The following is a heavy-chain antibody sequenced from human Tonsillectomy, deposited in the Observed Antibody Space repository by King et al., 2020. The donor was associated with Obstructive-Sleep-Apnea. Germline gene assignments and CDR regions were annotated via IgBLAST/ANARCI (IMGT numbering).Heavy chain of an antibody. Sequence: VQLVESGGGLVQPGRSLRISCAASGFTFVNYDMSWVRQAPGKGLEWISRISGSGDMTYYADSVKGRFTISRDNSKNTLYLQLNSLRADDTAVYFCAKTKVSGHIYGHLDYWGQGTLVTVSS. V-gene: IGHV3-23*04. CDR2: ISGSGDMT. D-gene: IGHD5-18*01. CDR3: AKTKVSGHIYGHLDY. CDR1: GFTFVNYD. J-gene: IGHJ4*02.